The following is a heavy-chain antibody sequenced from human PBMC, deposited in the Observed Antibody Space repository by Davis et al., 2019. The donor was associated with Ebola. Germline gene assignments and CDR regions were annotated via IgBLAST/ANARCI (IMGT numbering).Heavy chain of an antibody. J-gene: IGHJ2*01. CDR3: AREDNVVEGFDL. V-gene: IGHV1-3*01. Sequence: AASVKVSCKASGYTFTSYAMHWVRQAPGQRLEWMGWINAGNGNTKYSQKFQGRVTITRDTSASTAYMELSRLRSDDTVVYYCAREDNVVEGFDLWGRGTLVTVSS. CDR1: GYTFTSYA. D-gene: IGHD2-15*01. CDR2: INAGNGNT.